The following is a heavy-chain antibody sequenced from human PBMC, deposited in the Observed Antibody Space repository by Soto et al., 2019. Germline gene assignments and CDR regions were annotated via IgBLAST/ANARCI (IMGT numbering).Heavy chain of an antibody. CDR3: AREDRDRETGLVPGAIDGMDV. D-gene: IGHD2-2*01. J-gene: IGHJ6*02. V-gene: IGHV1-69*08. Sequence: QVQLVQSGAEVKKPGSSVKVSCKASGGTFSRYSITWVRQAPGHGLEWIGRIIPIFGIASYAQKFQGRVTITADESQSTAYMALSSLRADDTAVYYCAREDRDRETGLVPGAIDGMDVWGQGTTVTVSS. CDR1: GGTFSRYS. CDR2: IIPIFGIA.